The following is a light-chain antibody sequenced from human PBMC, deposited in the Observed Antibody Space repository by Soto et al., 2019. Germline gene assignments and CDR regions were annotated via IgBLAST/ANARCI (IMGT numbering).Light chain of an antibody. CDR2: GAS. CDR1: QSVSSSY. Sequence: EIVLTQSPGTLSLSPGERATLSCRASQSVSSSYLAWYQQKPGQAPRLLIYGASCRATGIPDRFSGSGSGTDFTLTISRLEPEDFAVYYCQQYGSSRYTFGGGTKVEIK. CDR3: QQYGSSRYT. J-gene: IGKJ4*01. V-gene: IGKV3-20*01.